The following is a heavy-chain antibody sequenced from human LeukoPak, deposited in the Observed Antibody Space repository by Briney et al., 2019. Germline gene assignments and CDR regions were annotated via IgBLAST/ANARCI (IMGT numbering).Heavy chain of an antibody. Sequence: PGGSLRLSCAASGFTFSSYNMHWVRQAPGKGLEYVSAISSDGGSTYYANSVRGRFTISRDNSKNTLYLQMNSLRAEDTAVYYCAKRAPPYSSSWYEDWFDPWGQGTLVTVSS. D-gene: IGHD6-13*01. CDR1: GFTFSSYN. J-gene: IGHJ5*02. V-gene: IGHV3-64*01. CDR2: ISSDGGST. CDR3: AKRAPPYSSSWYEDWFDP.